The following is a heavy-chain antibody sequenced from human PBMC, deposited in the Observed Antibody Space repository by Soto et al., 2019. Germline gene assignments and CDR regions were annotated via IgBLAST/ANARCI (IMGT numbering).Heavy chain of an antibody. CDR3: VRIRRGDGYTFGY. V-gene: IGHV3-74*01. CDR2: INTDGSTT. D-gene: IGHD5-12*01. J-gene: IGHJ4*02. CDR1: GFTLSNYW. Sequence: EVQLVESGGVSVQPGGSLRLSCTASGFTLSNYWMHWVRQAPGKGLVWVSRINTDGSTTTYADSVKGRFTISRDNAKNTLYLQINSLRDEYKAVYYCVRIRRGDGYTFGYWGQGTLVTVS.